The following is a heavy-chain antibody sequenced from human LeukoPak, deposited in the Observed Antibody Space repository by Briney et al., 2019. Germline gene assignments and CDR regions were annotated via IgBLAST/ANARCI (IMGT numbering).Heavy chain of an antibody. D-gene: IGHD5-24*01. CDR1: GYTFTSYA. V-gene: IGHV1-69*13. CDR3: ARWLQLGVNYYYGMDV. J-gene: IGHJ6*02. Sequence: ASVKVSCKASGYTFTSYAMHWVRQAPGQGLEWMGGIVPIFGTANYAQKFQGRVTITADESTSTAYMELSSLRSEDTAVYYCARWLQLGVNYYYGMDVWGQGTTVTVSS. CDR2: IVPIFGTA.